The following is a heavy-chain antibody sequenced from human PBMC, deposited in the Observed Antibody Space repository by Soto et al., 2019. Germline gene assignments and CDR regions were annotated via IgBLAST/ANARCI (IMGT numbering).Heavy chain of an antibody. CDR2: IIPIFGTA. J-gene: IGHJ6*02. CDR1: GGTFSSYA. Sequence: QVQLVQSGAEVKKPGSSVKVSCKASGGTFSSYAISWVRQAPGQGLEWMGGIIPIFGTANYAQKSQGRVTITADEFTSTAYMELSSLRSEDTAVYYCARAGCSGGSCYSASYYYGMDVWGQGTTVTVSS. CDR3: ARAGCSGGSCYSASYYYGMDV. V-gene: IGHV1-69*01. D-gene: IGHD2-15*01.